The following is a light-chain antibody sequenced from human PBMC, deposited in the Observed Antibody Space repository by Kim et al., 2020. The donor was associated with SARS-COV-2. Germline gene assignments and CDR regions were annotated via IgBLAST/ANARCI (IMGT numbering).Light chain of an antibody. J-gene: IGLJ3*02. Sequence: SPGQSVTISCTGTGSDVGNYVSWYQQYPGKAPKFMIYGVSRRPSGVPYRFSGSKSDNTASLTISGLQAEDEADYYCCSYAGSYTWVFGGGTQLTVL. V-gene: IGLV2-11*03. CDR3: CSYAGSYTWV. CDR1: GSDVGNY. CDR2: GVS.